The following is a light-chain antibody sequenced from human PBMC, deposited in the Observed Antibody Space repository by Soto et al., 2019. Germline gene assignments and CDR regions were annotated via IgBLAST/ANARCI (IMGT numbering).Light chain of an antibody. CDR3: STWDDSLRGVV. Sequence: QSVLTQPPSASGTPGQTVTISCSGSSSNIGSNYVYWYQQLPGTAPKLLIYNSNQRPSGVPDRFSGSRSGTSASLAISGLRSDDESDYYCSTWDDSLRGVVFGGGTKVTVL. V-gene: IGLV1-47*02. CDR2: NSN. CDR1: SSNIGSNY. J-gene: IGLJ2*01.